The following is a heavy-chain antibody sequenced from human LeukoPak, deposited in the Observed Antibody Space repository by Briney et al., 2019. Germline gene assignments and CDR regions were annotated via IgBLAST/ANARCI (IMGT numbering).Heavy chain of an antibody. J-gene: IGHJ3*02. CDR3: ARGAFGDSDAFDI. Sequence: SGRTNYIASLKSRVTMSVDTSKNQLSLELSSLTAADTAVYYCARGAFGDSDAFDIWGQGTLVTVSS. V-gene: IGHV4-4*07. D-gene: IGHD3-16*01. CDR2: SGRT.